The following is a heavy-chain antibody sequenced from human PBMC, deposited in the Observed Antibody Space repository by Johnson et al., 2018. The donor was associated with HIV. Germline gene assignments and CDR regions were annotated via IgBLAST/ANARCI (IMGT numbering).Heavy chain of an antibody. Sequence: MLLVESGGRVVRPGGSLRLSCVASGFTFNSDWMTWVRQAPGKGLEWVSAISGSGCSTYYADSVKGRFTISRDNSKNTLYLQMNSLRAEDTAVYYCARSVGYYDSSAYYYVDAFDIWGQGTMVTVSS. V-gene: IGHV3-23*04. D-gene: IGHD3-22*01. CDR2: ISGSGCST. J-gene: IGHJ3*02. CDR1: GFTFNSDW. CDR3: ARSVGYYDSSAYYYVDAFDI.